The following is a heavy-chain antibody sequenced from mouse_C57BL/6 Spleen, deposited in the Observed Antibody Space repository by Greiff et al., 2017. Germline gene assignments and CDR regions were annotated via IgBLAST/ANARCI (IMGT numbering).Heavy chain of an antibody. V-gene: IGHV1-69*01. J-gene: IGHJ4*01. Sequence: QVQLQQPGAELVMPGASVKLSCKASGYTFTSYWMHWVKQRPGQGLEWIGEIDPSDSYTNYNQKFKGKSTLTVDKSSSTAYMQLSSLTSEDSAVYYCARKLGKRDYSMDYWGQGTSVTVSS. CDR2: IDPSDSYT. CDR3: ARKLGKRDYSMDY. CDR1: GYTFTSYW. D-gene: IGHD4-1*01.